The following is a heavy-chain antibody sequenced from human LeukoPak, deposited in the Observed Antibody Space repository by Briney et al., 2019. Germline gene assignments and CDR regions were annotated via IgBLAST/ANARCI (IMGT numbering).Heavy chain of an antibody. CDR1: GFSFSGHW. V-gene: IGHV3-74*01. Sequence: PGGSLRLSCTASGFSFSGHWMHWARQLPGKGLVWVSRISPTGSTTSYADSVKGRFTISRDNSKNSLYLQMNSLRAEDTAIYYCARDSPDYGGKGFDYWGQGTLVTVSS. CDR2: ISPTGSTT. CDR3: ARDSPDYGGKGFDY. J-gene: IGHJ4*02. D-gene: IGHD4-23*01.